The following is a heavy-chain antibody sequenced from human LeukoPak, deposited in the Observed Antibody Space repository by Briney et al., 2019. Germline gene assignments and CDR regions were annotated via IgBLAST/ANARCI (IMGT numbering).Heavy chain of an antibody. CDR3: ARGRLRKGIDY. V-gene: IGHV4-34*01. Sequence: SETLSLTCAVYGGSSSGYYWSWIRQPPGKGLEWIGEINHSGSTNYNPSLKSRVTISVDTSKNQFSLKLSSVTAADTAVYYCARGRLRKGIDYWGQGTLVTVSS. D-gene: IGHD4-17*01. J-gene: IGHJ4*02. CDR2: INHSGST. CDR1: GGSSSGYY.